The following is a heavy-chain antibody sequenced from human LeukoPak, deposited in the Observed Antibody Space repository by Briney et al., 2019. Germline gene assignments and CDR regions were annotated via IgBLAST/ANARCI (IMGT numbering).Heavy chain of an antibody. CDR3: ARVMLDYYDSNAPGPIDS. D-gene: IGHD3-22*01. Sequence: GGSLRLSCAASGFTFSDYYMTWIRQAPGKGLEWVSYISSSGSIIYYADSVKGRFTISRDNAKNSLYLQMNSLRAEDTAVYYCARVMLDYYDSNAPGPIDSWGLGTLVTVSA. J-gene: IGHJ4*02. V-gene: IGHV3-11*01. CDR2: ISSSGSII. CDR1: GFTFSDYY.